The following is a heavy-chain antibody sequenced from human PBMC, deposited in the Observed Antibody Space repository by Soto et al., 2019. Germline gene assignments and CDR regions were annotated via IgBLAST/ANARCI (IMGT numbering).Heavy chain of an antibody. Sequence: ASVKVSCKASGGTFSSYAISWVRQAPGQGLEWMGWLNPDTASTKFSPKFQGRVIITRDKSANTAFMQLTSLISEDTALYYCARGGGYYGSGAYYGGYVDLWGLGTLVTVSS. CDR3: ARGGGYYGSGAYYGGYVDL. V-gene: IGHV1-3*01. J-gene: IGHJ4*02. CDR2: LNPDTAST. D-gene: IGHD3-10*01. CDR1: GGTFSSYA.